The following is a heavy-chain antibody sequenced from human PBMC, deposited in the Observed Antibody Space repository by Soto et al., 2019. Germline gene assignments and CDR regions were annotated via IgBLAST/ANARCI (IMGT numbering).Heavy chain of an antibody. CDR3: AREEPHPAPLVF. J-gene: IGHJ4*02. CDR1: GFTFSRYP. CDR2: ISDDGSNI. V-gene: IGHV3-30-3*01. Sequence: QSGGSLRLSCAAYGFTFSRYPMHWVRQAPGKGLEWVAGISDDGSNIQYADSVKGRFTVSRDDSKSTLYLQMNNLGTEDTAEYFCAREEPHPAPLVFWGQGTLVTVSS.